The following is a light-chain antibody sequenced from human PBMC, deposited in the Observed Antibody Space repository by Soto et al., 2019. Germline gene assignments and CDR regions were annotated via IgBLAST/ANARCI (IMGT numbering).Light chain of an antibody. CDR3: QQYGSSPPYT. V-gene: IGKV3-20*01. CDR2: GAS. Sequence: EIVLTQSPGTLSLSPGERATLSCRASQSVSSSYLAWYQQKPGQAPRLLIYGASSRATGIPDRFSGSGSGTDFPLTISRMEPEDFAVYDCQQYGSSPPYTFGQGTKLEIK. CDR1: QSVSSSY. J-gene: IGKJ2*01.